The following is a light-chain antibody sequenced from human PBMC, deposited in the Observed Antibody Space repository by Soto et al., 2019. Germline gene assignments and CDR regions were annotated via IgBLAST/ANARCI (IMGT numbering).Light chain of an antibody. CDR2: DVV. CDR1: SSDVGAYNY. V-gene: IGLV2-14*03. Sequence: QSALTQPASVSGSPGQSITIFCTGTSSDVGAYNYVSWYQQHPGKAPKLIIFDVVNRPSGVSDRFSGSKSGNTASLTISAVQAEDEADYYCSSYTTRDSVVFGGGTKLTVL. J-gene: IGLJ2*01. CDR3: SSYTTRDSVV.